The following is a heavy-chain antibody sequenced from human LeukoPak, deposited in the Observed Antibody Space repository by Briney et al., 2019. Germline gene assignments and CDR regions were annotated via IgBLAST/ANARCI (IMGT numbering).Heavy chain of an antibody. Sequence: GSLRLSCAASGFTVSSNYMSWVRQALGKGLEWVSIIFTSGSNDYAESVKGRFTISRDNSKNTLYLQMNRLRAEDTAVYYCARDQMGYDSIKNALDVWGQGTMVTVSS. D-gene: IGHD3-22*01. CDR1: GFTVSSNY. V-gene: IGHV3-66*01. CDR3: ARDQMGYDSIKNALDV. J-gene: IGHJ3*01. CDR2: IFTSGSN.